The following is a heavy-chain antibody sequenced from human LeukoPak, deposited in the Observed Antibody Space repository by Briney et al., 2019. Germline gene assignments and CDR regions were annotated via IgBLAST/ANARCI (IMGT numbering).Heavy chain of an antibody. CDR3: ARDVVYDSVPAAIDY. J-gene: IGHJ4*02. D-gene: IGHD2-2*01. Sequence: TGGSLRLSCAASGFTFSSYAMSWVRRAPGKGLEWVSAISGSGGSTYYADSVKGRFTISRDNAKNSLYLQMNSLRAEDTAVYYCARDVVYDSVPAAIDYWGQGTLVTVSS. CDR1: GFTFSSYA. CDR2: ISGSGGST. V-gene: IGHV3-23*01.